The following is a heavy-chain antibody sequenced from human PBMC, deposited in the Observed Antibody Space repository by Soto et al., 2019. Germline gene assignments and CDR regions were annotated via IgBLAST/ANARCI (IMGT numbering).Heavy chain of an antibody. CDR3: ATTGPY. Sequence: QVQLVESGGGVVKPGRSLRLSCAASGFTFSSYGMHWVRQAPGKGLGWVAVIWFDGSNKFYADSVKGRFTISRDNSKNTVSLQMNSLSDEDSAAYYCATTGPYWGQGTLVTVSS. V-gene: IGHV3-33*01. CDR1: GFTFSSYG. J-gene: IGHJ4*02. CDR2: IWFDGSNK.